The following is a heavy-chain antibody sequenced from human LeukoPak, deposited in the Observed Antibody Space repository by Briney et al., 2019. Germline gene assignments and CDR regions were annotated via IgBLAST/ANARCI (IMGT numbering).Heavy chain of an antibody. CDR2: INPNSGGT. V-gene: IGHV1-2*02. CDR1: GYTFTGYY. D-gene: IGHD2-2*01. CDR3: ARFPSWCTSCQTNWFDP. J-gene: IGHJ5*02. Sequence: GASVKVSCKASGYTFTGYYMHWVRQAPGQGLEWMGWINPNSGGTNYAQKFQGRVTMTRDTSISTAYMELSRLRSDDTAVYYCARFPSWCTSCQTNWFDPWGRGTLVTVSS.